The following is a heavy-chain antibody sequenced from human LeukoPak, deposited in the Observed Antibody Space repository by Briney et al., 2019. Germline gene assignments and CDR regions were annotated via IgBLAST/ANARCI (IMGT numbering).Heavy chain of an antibody. Sequence: GGSLRLSCAASGFTFSSFGMNWVRQAPGKGLEWVSSISGSSTYIYYADSVKGRFTISRDNAKNSLYLQMNSLRAEDTAVYYCASGGDPYYFDYWGQGTLVTVSS. J-gene: IGHJ4*02. CDR3: ASGGDPYYFDY. V-gene: IGHV3-21*01. CDR1: GFTFSSFG. CDR2: ISGSSTYI. D-gene: IGHD2-21*02.